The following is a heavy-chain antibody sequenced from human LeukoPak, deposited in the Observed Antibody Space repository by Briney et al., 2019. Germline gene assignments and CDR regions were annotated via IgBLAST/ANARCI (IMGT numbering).Heavy chain of an antibody. CDR1: GFTFSSYG. V-gene: IGHV3-33*01. D-gene: IGHD3-22*01. CDR3: ARAAGSGYYNDFFDF. J-gene: IGHJ4*02. Sequence: PGGSLRLSCAASGFTFSSYGMHWVRQAPGKGLEWVAVIWYDGSNKYYADSVKGRFTISRDNSKNTLYLQMNSLRAEDTAVYYCARAAGSGYYNDFFDFWGQGTLVTVSS. CDR2: IWYDGSNK.